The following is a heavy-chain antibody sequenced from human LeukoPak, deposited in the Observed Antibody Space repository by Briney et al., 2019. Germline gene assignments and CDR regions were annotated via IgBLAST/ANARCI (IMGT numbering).Heavy chain of an antibody. Sequence: TSETLSLTCTVSGGSISSSSYYWGWIRQPPGKGLEWIGSIYYSGSTYYNPSLKSRVTISVDTSKNQFSLKLSSVTAADTAVYYCASIMSSWYFDYWGQGTLVTVSS. J-gene: IGHJ4*02. V-gene: IGHV4-39*01. D-gene: IGHD6-13*01. CDR2: IYYSGST. CDR3: ASIMSSWYFDY. CDR1: GGSISSSSYY.